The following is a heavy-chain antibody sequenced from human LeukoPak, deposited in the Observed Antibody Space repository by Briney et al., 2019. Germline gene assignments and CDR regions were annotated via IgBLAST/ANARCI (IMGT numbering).Heavy chain of an antibody. V-gene: IGHV4-34*01. CDR3: ASGPSARADY. J-gene: IGHJ4*02. Sequence: SETLSLTCAVYGGSFSGYYWSWIRQPPGKGLEWIGEINHSGSTNYNLSLKSRVTISVDTSKNQFSLKLSSVTAADTAVYYCASGPSARADYWGQGTLVTVSS. CDR1: GGSFSGYY. D-gene: IGHD6-6*01. CDR2: INHSGST.